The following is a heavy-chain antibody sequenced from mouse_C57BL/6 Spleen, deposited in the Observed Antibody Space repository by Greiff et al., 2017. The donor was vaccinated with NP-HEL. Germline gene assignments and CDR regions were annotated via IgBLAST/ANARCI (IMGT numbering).Heavy chain of an antibody. CDR2: INPYNGGT. J-gene: IGHJ3*01. D-gene: IGHD2-1*01. CDR1: GYTFTDYY. V-gene: IGHV1-19*01. CDR3: ARGYGNSFAY. Sequence: VQLQQSGPVLVKPGASVKMSCKASGYTFTDYYMNWVKQSHGKSLEWIGVINPYNGGTSYNQKFKGKATLTVDKSSSTAYMELNSLTSEDSAVYYCARGYGNSFAYWGQGTLVTVSA.